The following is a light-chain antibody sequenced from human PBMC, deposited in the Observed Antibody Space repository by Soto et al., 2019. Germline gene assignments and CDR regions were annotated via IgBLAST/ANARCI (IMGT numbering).Light chain of an antibody. Sequence: EIVLTQSPATLSLSPGERATLSCRASQSVRSYLAWYQHKPGQAPRLLIYDASNRATGIPARFSGSGSGTDFTLTISSLEPEDFAVYYCQQRRDWPPTFGGGTKVEIE. CDR3: QQRRDWPPT. CDR1: QSVRSY. CDR2: DAS. V-gene: IGKV3-11*01. J-gene: IGKJ4*01.